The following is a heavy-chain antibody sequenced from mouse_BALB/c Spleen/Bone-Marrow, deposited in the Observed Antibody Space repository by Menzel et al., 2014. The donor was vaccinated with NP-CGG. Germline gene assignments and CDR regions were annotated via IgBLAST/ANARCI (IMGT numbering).Heavy chain of an antibody. CDR2: INPDSSTI. CDR1: GFDFSRYW. D-gene: IGHD1-1*01. V-gene: IGHV4-1*02. Sequence: KLLESGGGLVQPGGSLKLSCAASGFDFSRYWMSWVRQAPGKGLEWIGEINPDSSTINYTPSLKDKFIISRDNAKNTLDLQMSRVRSEDAGLYYCARCGYYGFLHYWGQGTTLTVSS. CDR3: ARCGYYGFLHY. J-gene: IGHJ2*01.